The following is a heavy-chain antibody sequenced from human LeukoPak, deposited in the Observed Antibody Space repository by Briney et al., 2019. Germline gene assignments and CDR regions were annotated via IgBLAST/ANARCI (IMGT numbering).Heavy chain of an antibody. CDR3: ARATTIFGVVTHFDY. CDR2: ISSSSSYI. Sequence: PGGSLRLSCAASGFTSSSYSMNWVRQAPGKGLEWVSSISSSSSYIYYADSVKGRFTISRDNAKNSLYLQMNSLRAEDTAVYYCARATTIFGVVTHFDYWGQGTLVTVSS. J-gene: IGHJ4*02. D-gene: IGHD3-3*01. CDR1: GFTSSSYS. V-gene: IGHV3-21*01.